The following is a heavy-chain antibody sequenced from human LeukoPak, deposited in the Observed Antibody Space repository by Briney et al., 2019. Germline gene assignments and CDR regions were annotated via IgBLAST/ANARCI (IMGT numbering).Heavy chain of an antibody. V-gene: IGHV3-23*01. J-gene: IGHJ4*02. CDR1: GFTFSSYA. CDR2: ISISVGNT. CDR3: AKASGYTYEYPFDF. D-gene: IGHD5-18*01. Sequence: GGSLRLSCAASGFTFSSYAMSWVRQAPGKGLEWVSTISISVGNTYHADSVKGRFTISRDNSKNTLYLQINSLRAEDTAAYFCAKASGYTYEYPFDFWGQGTLVTVSS.